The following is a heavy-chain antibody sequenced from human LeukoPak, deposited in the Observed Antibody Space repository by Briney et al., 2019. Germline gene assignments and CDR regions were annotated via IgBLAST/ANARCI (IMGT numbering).Heavy chain of an antibody. CDR3: AREDYYGMDV. Sequence: SETLSLTCAVYGGSFSGYYWSWIRQPPGKGLEWIGYIYYSGSTNYNPSLKSRVTISVDTSKNQFSLKLSSVTAADTAVYYCAREDYYGMDVWGQGTTVTVSS. J-gene: IGHJ6*02. CDR2: IYYSGST. V-gene: IGHV4-59*01. CDR1: GGSFSGYY.